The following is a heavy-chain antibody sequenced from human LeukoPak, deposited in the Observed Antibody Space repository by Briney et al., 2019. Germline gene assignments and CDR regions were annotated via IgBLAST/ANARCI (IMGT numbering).Heavy chain of an antibody. D-gene: IGHD1-1*01. Sequence: GGSLRLSCADSGFTFSDYAIHWVRQAPGKGLEWVAVISFDGTYKYYADSVKGRFTISRDNSKITLYLEMNSLRVEDTAVYYCARGTYGTAHYFEYWGQGTLVTVSS. J-gene: IGHJ4*02. CDR2: ISFDGTYK. CDR3: ARGTYGTAHYFEY. V-gene: IGHV3-30*04. CDR1: GFTFSDYA.